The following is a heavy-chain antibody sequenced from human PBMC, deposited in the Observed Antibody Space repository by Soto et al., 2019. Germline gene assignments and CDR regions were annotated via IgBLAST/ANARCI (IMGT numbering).Heavy chain of an antibody. J-gene: IGHJ4*02. CDR1: GFTFSNAW. V-gene: IGHV3-15*07. CDR3: TSYGEVGPVGIDY. D-gene: IGHD1-26*01. Sequence: GGSLRLSCAASGFTFSNAWMNWVRQAPGKGLEWVGRIKSKTDGGTTDYAAPVKGRFTISRDDSKNTLYLQMNSLKTEDTAVYYCTSYGEVGPVGIDYWGQGTLVTVSS. CDR2: IKSKTDGGTT.